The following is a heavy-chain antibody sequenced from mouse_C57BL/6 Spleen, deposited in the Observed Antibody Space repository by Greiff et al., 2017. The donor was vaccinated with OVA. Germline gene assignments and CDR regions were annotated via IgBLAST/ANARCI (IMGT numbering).Heavy chain of an antibody. Sequence: QVQLKQPGAELVKPGASVKLSCKASGYTFTSYWMHWVKQRPGQGLEWIGMIHPNSGSTNYNEKFKSKATLTVDKSSSTAYMQLSSLTSEDSAVYYCARRRDGNPWDYAMDYWGQGTSVTVSS. J-gene: IGHJ4*01. CDR3: ARRRDGNPWDYAMDY. CDR1: GYTFTSYW. CDR2: IHPNSGST. V-gene: IGHV1-64*01. D-gene: IGHD2-1*01.